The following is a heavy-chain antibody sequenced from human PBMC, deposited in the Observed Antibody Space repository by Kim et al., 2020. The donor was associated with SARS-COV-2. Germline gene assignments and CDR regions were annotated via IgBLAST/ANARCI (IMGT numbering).Heavy chain of an antibody. CDR2: INHSGST. V-gene: IGHV4-34*01. D-gene: IGHD6-13*01. CDR3: ASLAAAGIGGWFDP. J-gene: IGHJ5*02. Sequence: SETLSLTCAVYGGSFSGYYWSWIRQPPGKGLEWIGEINHSGSTNYNPSLKSRVTISVDTSKNQFSLKLSSVTAADTAVYYCASLAAAGIGGWFDPWGQGT. CDR1: GGSFSGYY.